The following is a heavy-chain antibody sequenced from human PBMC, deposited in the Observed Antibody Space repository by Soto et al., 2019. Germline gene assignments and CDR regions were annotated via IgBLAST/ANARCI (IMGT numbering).Heavy chain of an antibody. D-gene: IGHD3-3*01. Sequence: WXSVKVSCKASGYTFTSYGISWVRQAPGQGLEWMGWISAYNGNTNYAQKLQGRVTMTTDTSTSTAYMELGSLRSDDTAVYYCARASLDFWSGYYYFDYWGQGTLVTVS. CDR1: GYTFTSYG. J-gene: IGHJ4*02. CDR3: ARASLDFWSGYYYFDY. V-gene: IGHV1-18*01. CDR2: ISAYNGNT.